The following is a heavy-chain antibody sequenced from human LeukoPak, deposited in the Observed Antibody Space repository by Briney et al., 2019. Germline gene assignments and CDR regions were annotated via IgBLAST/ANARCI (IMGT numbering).Heavy chain of an antibody. CDR1: GYTFTGYY. CDR3: ARGGRQNAKTGTKGNWFDP. CDR2: INPNSGGT. J-gene: IGHJ5*02. Sequence: ASVKVSCKASGYTFTGYYMHWVRQAPGQGPEWMGWINPNSGGTNYGQKFQGRVTMTRDTSISTAYMKLSRLRSDDTAVYYCARGGRQNAKTGTKGNWFDPWGQGTLVTVSS. D-gene: IGHD1-1*01. V-gene: IGHV1-2*02.